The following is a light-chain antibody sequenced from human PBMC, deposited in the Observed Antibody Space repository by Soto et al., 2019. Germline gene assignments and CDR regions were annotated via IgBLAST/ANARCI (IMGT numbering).Light chain of an antibody. J-gene: IGKJ1*01. CDR2: DAS. V-gene: IGKV1-5*01. Sequence: DIQMTQAPSTLSAPVGDRVTITCRASQSISYWLAWYQQKPGKAPNLLIYDASNLESGVPSRFSGSGFGTEFTLTISSLQPDDFATYYCQQYNSYSWTFGQGTKVDIK. CDR3: QQYNSYSWT. CDR1: QSISYW.